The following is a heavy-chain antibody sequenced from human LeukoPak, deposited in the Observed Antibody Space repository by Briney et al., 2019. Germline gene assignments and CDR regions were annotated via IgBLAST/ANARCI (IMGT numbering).Heavy chain of an antibody. Sequence: ASVKVSCKASGYTFTSYDINWVRQATGQGLEWMGWMNPNSGNTGYAQKFQGRVTMTRNTSISTAYMELSSLRSEDTAVYYCARVPPQWLTRGDVSPYYYGMDVWGQGTTVTVSS. CDR3: ARVPPQWLTRGDVSPYYYGMDV. CDR1: GYTFTSYD. CDR2: MNPNSGNT. J-gene: IGHJ6*02. V-gene: IGHV1-8*01. D-gene: IGHD6-19*01.